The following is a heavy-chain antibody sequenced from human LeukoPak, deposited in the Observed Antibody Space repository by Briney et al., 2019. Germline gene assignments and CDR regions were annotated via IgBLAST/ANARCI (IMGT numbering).Heavy chain of an antibody. CDR1: GFTFSSYS. D-gene: IGHD3-9*01. V-gene: IGHV3-21*01. J-gene: IGHJ4*02. CDR3: ARATERYFSLIGY. CDR2: ISSSSSYI. Sequence: GGSLRRSCAASGFTFSSYSMNWVRQAPGKGLEWVSSISSSSSYIYYADSVKGRFTVSRDNAENSLYLQMNSLRAEDTAVYYCARATERYFSLIGYWGQGTLVTVSS.